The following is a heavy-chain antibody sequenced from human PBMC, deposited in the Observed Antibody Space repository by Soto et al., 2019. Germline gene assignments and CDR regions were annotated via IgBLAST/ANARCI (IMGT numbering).Heavy chain of an antibody. CDR2: ISGGGGST. V-gene: IGHV3-23*01. D-gene: IGHD5-18*01. CDR1: GFTFSNYA. Sequence: GSLRLSCAASGFTFSNYATSWVRQAPGKGLEWVSAISGGGGSTNFVDSVKGRSTISRDNSKNTLYLQMNSLRAEDTAVYYCAREGDQYSYGKKPFDYWGQGTLVTGSS. CDR3: AREGDQYSYGKKPFDY. J-gene: IGHJ4*02.